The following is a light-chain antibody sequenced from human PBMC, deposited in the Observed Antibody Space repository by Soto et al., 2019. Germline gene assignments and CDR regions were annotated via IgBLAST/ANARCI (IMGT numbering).Light chain of an antibody. CDR2: EVT. CDR1: SSDVGAYNY. J-gene: IGLJ3*02. Sequence: QSALTQPPSASGSPGQSVTISCTGSSSDVGAYNYVSWYQQHPGKVPKLLIYEVTKRPSGVPDRFSGSKSDNTASLTVSGLQAEDEADYYCSSYAGSNNLPFGGGTKVTVL. CDR3: SSYAGSNNLP. V-gene: IGLV2-8*01.